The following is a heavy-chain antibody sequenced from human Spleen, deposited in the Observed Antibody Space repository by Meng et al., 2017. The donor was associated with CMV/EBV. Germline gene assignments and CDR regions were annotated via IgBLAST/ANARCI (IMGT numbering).Heavy chain of an antibody. V-gene: IGHV3-23*01. Sequence: GGSLRLSCAASGFTFSSYAMSWVRQAPGKGLEWVSAISASGGSTYYADSVKGRFTISRDNAKNSLYLQINSLRAEDTAVYYCARDPRAFDIWGQGTMVTVSS. CDR2: ISASGGST. J-gene: IGHJ3*02. CDR1: GFTFSSYA. CDR3: ARDPRAFDI.